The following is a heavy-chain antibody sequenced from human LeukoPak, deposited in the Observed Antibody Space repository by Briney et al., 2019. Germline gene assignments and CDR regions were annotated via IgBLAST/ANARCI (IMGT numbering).Heavy chain of an antibody. J-gene: IGHJ6*02. CDR2: ISYDGSNK. CDR3: ARGIAARPGEYYYGMDV. Sequence: GGSLRLSCAASGFTFSSYGMHWVRQAPGKGLEWVAVISYDGSNKYYADSVKGRFTISRDNSKNTLYLQMNSLRAEDTAVYYCARGIAARPGEYYYGMDVWGQGTTVTVSS. V-gene: IGHV3-30*19. D-gene: IGHD6-6*01. CDR1: GFTFSSYG.